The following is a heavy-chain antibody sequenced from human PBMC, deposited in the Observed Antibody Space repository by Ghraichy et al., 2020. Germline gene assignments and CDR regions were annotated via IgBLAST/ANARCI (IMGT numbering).Heavy chain of an antibody. CDR3: ARDTPATVETSPLDY. CDR2: IKQDGSEN. V-gene: IGHV3-7*01. CDR1: GFTFSSYW. Sequence: GSLRLSCAASGFTFSSYWMSWVRQAPGKGLEWVANIKQDGSENYYLGSVKGRFTISRDNAKNSVFLQMNNLRAEDTAVYYCARDTPATVETSPLDYWGQGTLVTVSS. J-gene: IGHJ4*02. D-gene: IGHD4-23*01.